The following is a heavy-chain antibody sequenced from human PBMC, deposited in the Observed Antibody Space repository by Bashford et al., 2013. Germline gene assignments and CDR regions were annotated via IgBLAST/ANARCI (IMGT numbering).Heavy chain of an antibody. CDR2: IIPVFHMT. Sequence: WVRQAPGQGLEWMGNIIPVFHMTDYAQKFQGRVTITADKSTSTAYMELSSLRSEDTAVYYCASSPRCSSTSCYRRTHYYYYYYYMDVWGKGTTVTVSS. CDR3: ASSPRCSSTSCYRRTHYYYYYYYMDV. V-gene: IGHV1-69*02. D-gene: IGHD2-2*01. J-gene: IGHJ6*03.